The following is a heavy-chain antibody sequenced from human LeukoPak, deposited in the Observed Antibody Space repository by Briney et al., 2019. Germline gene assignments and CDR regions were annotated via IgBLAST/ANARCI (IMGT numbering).Heavy chain of an antibody. Sequence: GGSLRLSCATSGFPFSAYDMHWVRQAPGKGLEWVSAFGSAGDTYYPGAVKGRFTISRDYATDSLYLQMNSLRADDTAVYYCARDRSYYGSGGHVYYYGMDVLGQGTTVIVSS. CDR3: ARDRSYYGSGGHVYYYGMDV. CDR1: GFPFSAYD. D-gene: IGHD3-10*01. V-gene: IGHV3-13*01. J-gene: IGHJ6*02. CDR2: FGSAGDT.